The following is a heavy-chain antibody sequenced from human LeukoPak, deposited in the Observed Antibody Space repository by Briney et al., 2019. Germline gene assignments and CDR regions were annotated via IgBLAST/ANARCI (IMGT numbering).Heavy chain of an antibody. D-gene: IGHD7-27*01. V-gene: IGHV1-2*02. CDR3: ARELGRNAFDV. Sequence: GASLKVSCKASGYTXTDNHMYWIRQAPGQGLECMGWISPNSGGTNYAQKFQGRITMTGDTSISTGYMELSSLRSDDTAIYYCARELGRNAFDVWGQGTMVTVSS. CDR1: GYTXTDNH. J-gene: IGHJ3*01. CDR2: ISPNSGGT.